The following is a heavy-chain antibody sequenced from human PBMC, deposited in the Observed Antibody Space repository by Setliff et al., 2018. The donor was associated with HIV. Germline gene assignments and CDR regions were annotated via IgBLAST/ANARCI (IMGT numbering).Heavy chain of an antibody. CDR2: ISSSGSTI. D-gene: IGHD3-10*01. CDR3: ARDDHGALMGVIIRYYYMDV. Sequence: PGGSLRLSCITSGFTFGDYVMSWIRQAPGKGPEWVSYISSSGSTIYYADSVKGRFTISRDNAKNSLYLQMNSLRAEDTAVYYCARDDHGALMGVIIRYYYMDVWGKGTTVTVSS. V-gene: IGHV3-11*04. J-gene: IGHJ6*03. CDR1: GFTFGDYV.